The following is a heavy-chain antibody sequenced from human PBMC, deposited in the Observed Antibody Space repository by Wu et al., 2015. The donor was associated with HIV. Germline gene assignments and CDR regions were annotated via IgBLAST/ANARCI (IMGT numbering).Heavy chain of an antibody. Sequence: QVQLVQSGAEVKKPGASVKVSCKASGYTFTGYYMHWVRQAPGKGLEWMGGFDPEDGETIYAQKFQGRVTMSEDTSTDTAYMELSSLRSEDTAVYYXATEISSDTEDYFDYVGPGNAGHRLL. CDR3: ATEISSDTEDYFDY. CDR1: GYTFTGYY. D-gene: IGHD3-10*01. J-gene: IGHJ4*02. V-gene: IGHV1-24*01. CDR2: FDPEDGET.